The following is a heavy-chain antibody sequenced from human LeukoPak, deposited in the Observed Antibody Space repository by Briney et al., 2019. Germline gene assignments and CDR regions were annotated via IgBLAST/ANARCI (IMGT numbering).Heavy chain of an antibody. Sequence: ASVKVSCKASGYTFTSYGISWVRQAPGQGLEWMGWVSAYNGNTNYAQKLQGRVTVTTDTSTSTAYMELRSLRSDDTAVYYCARDYCSSTSCYMYNWFDPWGQGTLVTVSS. V-gene: IGHV1-18*01. J-gene: IGHJ5*02. CDR2: VSAYNGNT. CDR3: ARDYCSSTSCYMYNWFDP. CDR1: GYTFTSYG. D-gene: IGHD2-2*02.